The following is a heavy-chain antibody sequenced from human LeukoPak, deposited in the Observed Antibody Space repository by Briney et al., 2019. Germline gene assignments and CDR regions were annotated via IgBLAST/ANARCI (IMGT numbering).Heavy chain of an antibody. Sequence: PGGSLRLSCAASGFTVSGNYMSWVRQAPGKGLEWVSIIYSGGSPDYADSVKGRFTISRDKSKNTLYLQMNSLRADDTAVYYCGAAATVNFYYVMDVWGQGTTVTVSS. D-gene: IGHD6-13*01. CDR3: GAAATVNFYYVMDV. V-gene: IGHV3-53*01. CDR2: IYSGGSP. CDR1: GFTVSGNY. J-gene: IGHJ6*02.